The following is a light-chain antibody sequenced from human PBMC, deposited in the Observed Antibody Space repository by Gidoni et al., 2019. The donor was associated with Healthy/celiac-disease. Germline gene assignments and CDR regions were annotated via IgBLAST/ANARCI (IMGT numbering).Light chain of an antibody. CDR2: AAS. J-gene: IGKJ2*03. Sequence: DIQMTQSPSSLSASVGDRVTITCRASHTISRYLNWYQQKPGKAPKLLIYAASSLRSGVPSRSSGSGSGTDFTLTISSLQPEDFATYYCQQSYSTPLYSFGQGTKLEIK. CDR3: QQSYSTPLYS. CDR1: HTISRY. V-gene: IGKV1-39*01.